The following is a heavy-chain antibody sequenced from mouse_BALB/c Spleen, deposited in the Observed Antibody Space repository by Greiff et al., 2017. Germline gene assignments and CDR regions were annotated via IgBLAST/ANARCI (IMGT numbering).Heavy chain of an antibody. CDR3: TGGNYYFDY. D-gene: IGHD2-1*01. J-gene: IGHJ2*01. Sequence: QVQLQQSGAELVKPGASVKLSCKASGYTFTSYYMYWVKQRPGQGLEWIGGINPSNGGTNFNEKFKSKATLTVDKSSSTAYMQLSSLTSEDSAVYYCTGGNYYFDYWGQGTTLTVSS. CDR2: INPSNGGT. V-gene: IGHV1S81*02. CDR1: GYTFTSYY.